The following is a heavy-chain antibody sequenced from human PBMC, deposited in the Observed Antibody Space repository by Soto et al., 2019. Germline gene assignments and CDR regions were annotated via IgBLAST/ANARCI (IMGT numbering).Heavy chain of an antibody. CDR1: GYTFTSYG. CDR3: ARDYYIDTSGYFQIDY. CDR2: ISTYTGNT. D-gene: IGHD3-22*01. Sequence: QVQLVQSGAEVKKPGASVKVSCKTSGYTFTSYGITWVRQAPGQGLEWMGWISTYTGNTNNAQKFQARVTMTTDTTRSTAYTELRSVRSADTDVYYCARDYYIDTSGYFQIDYWGQGALLTVSA. V-gene: IGHV1-18*01. J-gene: IGHJ4*02.